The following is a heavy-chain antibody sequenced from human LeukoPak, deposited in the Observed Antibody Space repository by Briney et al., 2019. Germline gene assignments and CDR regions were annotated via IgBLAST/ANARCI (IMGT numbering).Heavy chain of an antibody. CDR1: GYTFTYYH. CDR2: INPNSGDT. J-gene: IGHJ4*02. V-gene: IGHV1-2*02. CDR3: ATLMAHLDF. Sequence: GASVKVSCKAFGYTFTYYHMHWVRQAPGQGLEWMGWINPNSGDTNYAQKFQGRVTMTRDTTISTAYMELSRLTSDDTAVFYCATLMAHLDFWGQGTLVTVSS. D-gene: IGHD2-8*01.